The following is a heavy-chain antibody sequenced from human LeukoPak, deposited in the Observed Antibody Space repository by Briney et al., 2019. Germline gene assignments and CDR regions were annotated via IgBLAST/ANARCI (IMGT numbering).Heavy chain of an antibody. V-gene: IGHV3-33*01. J-gene: IGHJ5*02. Sequence: GGSLRLSCAASGFTFSSYGMHWVRQAPGKGLEWVAVIWYDGSNKYYGDSVKGRFTISRENSKKTLYLQMNSLRAEDTAVYYCARNSGSYSLWHWFDPWGQGTLVTVSS. CDR1: GFTFSSYG. D-gene: IGHD1-26*01. CDR2: IWYDGSNK. CDR3: ARNSGSYSLWHWFDP.